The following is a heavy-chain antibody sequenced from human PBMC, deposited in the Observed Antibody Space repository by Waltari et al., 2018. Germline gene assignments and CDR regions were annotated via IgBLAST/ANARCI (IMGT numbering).Heavy chain of an antibody. V-gene: IGHV3-74*01. Sequence: EVQLVESGGGIVQPGGSLRLYCISSGFTLSGYWMHWVRQAPGKGLVWVSRVKYDGTETTYADSVKGRFTSSRDNARNTLYLQMNSLRAEDTAVYYCARSDYTDFWGLGTLVTVSS. CDR3: ARSDYTDF. CDR2: VKYDGTET. J-gene: IGHJ4*02. D-gene: IGHD3-16*01. CDR1: GFTLSGYW.